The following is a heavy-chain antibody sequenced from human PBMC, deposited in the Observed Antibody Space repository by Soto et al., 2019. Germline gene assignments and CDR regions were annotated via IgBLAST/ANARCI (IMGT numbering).Heavy chain of an antibody. CDR2: IYYSGST. Sequence: QVQLQESGPGLVKPSQTLSLTCTVSGGSISSGGYYWSWIRQHPGKGREWSGYIYYSGSTYYNPSLTSRVTVSVDTSKKQFSLKLSSVTAADTAVYYCARVLGCSSTSCQNWFDPWGQGTLVTVSS. CDR3: ARVLGCSSTSCQNWFDP. J-gene: IGHJ5*02. D-gene: IGHD2-2*01. V-gene: IGHV4-31*03. CDR1: GGSISSGGYY.